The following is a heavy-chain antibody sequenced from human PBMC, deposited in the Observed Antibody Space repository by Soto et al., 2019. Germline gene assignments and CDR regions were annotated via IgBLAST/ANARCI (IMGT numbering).Heavy chain of an antibody. V-gene: IGHV4-59*01. CDR2: IYYSGSS. D-gene: IGHD2-2*01. CDR3: ERYYCTSTTCYYFDY. Sequence: SETLSLTCTVSGGSISSYYWSWIRQPPGKGLEWIGYIYYSGSSNYNPSLKSRVTISVDTSKNQFSLKLNSVTAADTAVYYCERYYCTSTTCYYFDYWGQGTLVTVS. J-gene: IGHJ4*02. CDR1: GGSISSYY.